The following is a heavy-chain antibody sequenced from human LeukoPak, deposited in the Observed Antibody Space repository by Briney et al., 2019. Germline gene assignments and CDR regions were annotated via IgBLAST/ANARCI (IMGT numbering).Heavy chain of an antibody. CDR3: ARGGYCTNGVCYINFDY. V-gene: IGHV1-2*02. D-gene: IGHD2-8*01. J-gene: IGHJ4*02. Sequence: ASVKVSCKASGYTFTCYYMHWVRQAPGQGLEWMGWINPNSGGTNYAQKFQGRVTMTRDTSISTAYMELSRLRSDDTAVYYCARGGYCTNGVCYINFDYWGQGTLVTVSS. CDR2: INPNSGGT. CDR1: GYTFTCYY.